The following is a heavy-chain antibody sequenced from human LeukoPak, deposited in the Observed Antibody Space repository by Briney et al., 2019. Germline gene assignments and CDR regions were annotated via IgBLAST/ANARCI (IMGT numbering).Heavy chain of an antibody. Sequence: PGGSLRLSCAASGFTLSSYSMNWVRQAPGKGLEWVSSISSSSSYTYYADSVKGRFTISRDNAKNSLYLQMNSLRAEDTAVYYCARAWVGFMIVVAIDYWGQGTLVTVSS. D-gene: IGHD3-22*01. V-gene: IGHV3-21*01. J-gene: IGHJ4*02. CDR3: ARAWVGFMIVVAIDY. CDR2: ISSSSSYT. CDR1: GFTLSSYS.